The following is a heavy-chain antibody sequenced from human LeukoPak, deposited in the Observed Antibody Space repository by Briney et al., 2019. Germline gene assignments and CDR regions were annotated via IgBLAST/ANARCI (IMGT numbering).Heavy chain of an antibody. CDR1: GGSISSYY. CDR2: IYYSGST. D-gene: IGHD3-9*01. CDR3: ARGWAYGIEDY. J-gene: IGHJ4*02. V-gene: IGHV4-59*01. Sequence: PSETLSLTCTVSGGSISSYYWSWIRQPPGKGLEWIGYIYYSGSTNYNPSLKSRVTISVDTSKNQFSLKLSSVTAADTAVYYCARGWAYGIEDYWGQGTLVTVSS.